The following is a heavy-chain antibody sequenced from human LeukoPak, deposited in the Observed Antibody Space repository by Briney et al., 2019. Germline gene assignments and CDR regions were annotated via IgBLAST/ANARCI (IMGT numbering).Heavy chain of an antibody. J-gene: IGHJ4*02. CDR3: ARMACSSPGDFDY. D-gene: IGHD6-13*01. V-gene: IGHV4-34*01. CDR1: GGSFSGYY. Sequence: SENLSLTCAVYGGSFSGYYWGWLRQPPGNGLEWIGEINHSGSTNYNPSLKSRDTISGDTSKNRFSLKLSSVTAADTAVYYCARMACSSPGDFDYWGQGTLVTVSS. CDR2: INHSGST.